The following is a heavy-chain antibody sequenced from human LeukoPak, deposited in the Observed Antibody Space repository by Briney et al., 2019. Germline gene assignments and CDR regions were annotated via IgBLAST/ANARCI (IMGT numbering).Heavy chain of an antibody. D-gene: IGHD3-10*01. J-gene: IGHJ4*02. CDR3: ARGTWFGELSVDY. CDR1: GFTFSSYA. V-gene: IGHV3-23*01. Sequence: GGSLRLSCAAAGFTFSSYAMSWVRQAPGKVLEWVSAISGSGGSTYYADSVKGRFTISRDNSKNTLYLQMNSLRAEDTAVYYCARGTWFGELSVDYWGQGTLVTVSS. CDR2: ISGSGGST.